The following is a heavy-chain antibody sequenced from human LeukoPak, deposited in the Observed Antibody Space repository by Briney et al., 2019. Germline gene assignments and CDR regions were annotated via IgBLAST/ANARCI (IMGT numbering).Heavy chain of an antibody. CDR3: ARDTAWYTTHYYMDV. Sequence: GGSLRLSCAASGFTFSSYGMQWVRQAPGKGPEWVAFINYDGSNIYYADSVKGRFTISRDNSKNTLHLQMNSLRAEDTAVYYCARDTAWYTTHYYMDVWGKGTTVIVSS. V-gene: IGHV3-30*02. CDR1: GFTFSSYG. J-gene: IGHJ6*03. CDR2: INYDGSNI. D-gene: IGHD2-8*01.